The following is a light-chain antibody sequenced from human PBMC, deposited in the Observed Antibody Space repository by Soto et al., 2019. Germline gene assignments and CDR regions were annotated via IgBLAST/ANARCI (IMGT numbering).Light chain of an antibody. V-gene: IGKV3-11*01. Sequence: EIVLTQSPATLSLSPGERATLSCRARQSVSSYLAWYQQKPGQAPRLLIYDASNRATGIPARFSGSGSGTEFTLIISGLEPEDFAVYDRHQRSNWLTVGGGTKVEIK. CDR3: HQRSNWLT. CDR1: QSVSSY. J-gene: IGKJ4*01. CDR2: DAS.